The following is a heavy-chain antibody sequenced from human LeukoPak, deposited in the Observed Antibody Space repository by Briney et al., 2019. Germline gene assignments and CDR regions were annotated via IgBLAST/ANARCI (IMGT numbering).Heavy chain of an antibody. Sequence: PGGSLRLSCAASGFTFSSYAMSWVRQAPGKGLEWVSAISGSGGGTYYADSVKGRFTISRDNSKNTLYLQMNSLRAEDTAVYYCAKDGLGYCSGGSCPRWIAFFDYWGQGTLVTVSS. D-gene: IGHD2-15*01. CDR2: ISGSGGGT. J-gene: IGHJ4*02. V-gene: IGHV3-23*01. CDR1: GFTFSSYA. CDR3: AKDGLGYCSGGSCPRWIAFFDY.